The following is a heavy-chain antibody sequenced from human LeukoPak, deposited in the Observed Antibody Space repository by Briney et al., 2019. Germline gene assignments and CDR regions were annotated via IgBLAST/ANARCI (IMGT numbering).Heavy chain of an antibody. Sequence: GVSLRLSCAASGFPFSSYRMHWVRQAPGKGLECVAFIPYDGSDKFYADSVKGRFTISRDNSKNTLYLQMNSLRAEDTAVYYCAAMTSVTTGDYWGQGTLVTVSS. CDR1: GFPFSSYR. CDR3: AAMTSVTTGDY. D-gene: IGHD4-11*01. V-gene: IGHV3-30*02. CDR2: IPYDGSDK. J-gene: IGHJ4*02.